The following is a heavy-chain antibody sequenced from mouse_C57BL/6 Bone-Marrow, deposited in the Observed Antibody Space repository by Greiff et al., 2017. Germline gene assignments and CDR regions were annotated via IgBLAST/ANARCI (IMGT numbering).Heavy chain of an antibody. CDR3: ARFDYYGSSYGYWYFDV. CDR2: IRNKANGYTT. CDR1: GFTFTDYY. J-gene: IGHJ1*03. D-gene: IGHD1-1*01. Sequence: EVKLVESGGGLVQPGGSLSLSCAASGFTFTDYYMSWVRQPPGKALEWLGFIRNKANGYTTEYSASVKGRFTISRDNYQSILYLQMNALRAEDSATYYCARFDYYGSSYGYWYFDVWGTGTTVTVSS. V-gene: IGHV7-3*01.